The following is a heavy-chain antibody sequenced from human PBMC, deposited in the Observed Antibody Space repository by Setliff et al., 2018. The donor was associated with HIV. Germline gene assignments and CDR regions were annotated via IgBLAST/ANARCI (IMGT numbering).Heavy chain of an antibody. V-gene: IGHV4-61*01. D-gene: IGHD3-10*01. Sequence: SETLSLTCTVSGGSVSTGNYYWNWIRLPPGKGLEWIGYIVYSGSTNYNPSLKSRVTISVDTSKNQFSLRLNSVTAADTAIYYCTRRGADSYYPRPLDVWGKGTTVTVSS. J-gene: IGHJ6*04. CDR3: TRRGADSYYPRPLDV. CDR1: GGSVSTGNYY. CDR2: IVYSGST.